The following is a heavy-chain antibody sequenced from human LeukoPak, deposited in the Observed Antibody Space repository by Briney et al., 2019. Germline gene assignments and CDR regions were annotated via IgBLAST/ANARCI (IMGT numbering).Heavy chain of an antibody. J-gene: IGHJ5*02. CDR1: GGSISSYY. CDR2: ISTSGST. V-gene: IGHV4-4*07. D-gene: IGHD3-10*01. CDR3: AREGPELLWFGEFNNWFDP. Sequence: ASETLSLTCTVSGGSISSYYWSWIRQPAGKGLESIGHISTSGSTNYNPSLKSRVTMSVDTSKNQFSLKLSSVTAADTAVYYCAREGPELLWFGEFNNWFDPWGQGTLVTVSS.